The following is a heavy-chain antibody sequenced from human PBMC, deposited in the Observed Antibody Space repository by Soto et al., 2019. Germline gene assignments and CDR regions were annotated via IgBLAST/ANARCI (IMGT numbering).Heavy chain of an antibody. D-gene: IGHD2-21*02. CDR3: ASFVVVTANFDY. CDR1: GYTLTELS. V-gene: IGHV1-24*01. Sequence: ASVKVSCKVSGYTLTELSMHWVRQAPGKGLEWMGGFDPEDGETIYAQKFQGRVTMTEDTSTDTAYMELSSLRSEDTAVYYCASFVVVTANFDYWGQGTLVTVSA. CDR2: FDPEDGET. J-gene: IGHJ4*02.